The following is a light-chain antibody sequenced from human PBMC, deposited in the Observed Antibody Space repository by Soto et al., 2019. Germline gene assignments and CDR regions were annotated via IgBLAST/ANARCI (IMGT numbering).Light chain of an antibody. V-gene: IGLV2-14*03. CDR2: DVT. J-gene: IGLJ1*01. Sequence: QSALTQAASGSGAPGQAITISCTGTSSDVGAYNYVAWYQHHPGKVPKLMIYDVTNRPSGVSGRFSGSKSGNTASLTISGLQAEDEADYYCSSYTGSRTLVFGYGTKVTVL. CDR1: SSDVGAYNY. CDR3: SSYTGSRTLV.